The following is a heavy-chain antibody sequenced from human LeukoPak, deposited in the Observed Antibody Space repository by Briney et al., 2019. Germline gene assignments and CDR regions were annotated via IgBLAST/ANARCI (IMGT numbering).Heavy chain of an antibody. CDR3: ARDWKTNSFDY. CDR2: IYYDGSNI. V-gene: IGHV3-33*01. D-gene: IGHD1-1*01. CDR1: GFIFSGYG. J-gene: IGHJ4*02. Sequence: PGRSLRLSCAASGFIFSGYGMNWVRQAPGKGLEWVAFIYYDGSNIYYADYVKGRFTISRDISKNTLYLQMDSLRAEDTAIYYCARDWKTNSFDYWGQGTLVTVSS.